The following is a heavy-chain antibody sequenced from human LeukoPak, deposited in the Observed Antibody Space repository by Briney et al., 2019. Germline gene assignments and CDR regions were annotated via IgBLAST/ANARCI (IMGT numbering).Heavy chain of an antibody. D-gene: IGHD2-2*01. CDR1: GDSVRNDFYY. V-gene: IGHV4-39*01. J-gene: IGHJ4*02. CDR3: ARHNAPRRVGFDF. Sequence: SAPLSPTCSVSGDSVRNDFYYWGWIRQPPGKGLGWVACLSHAGNTWYNPSLESRLSISVNPSKNQFSLKFSSVTAADTALYWCARHNAPRRVGFDFWGQGILVTVSS. CDR2: LSHAGNT.